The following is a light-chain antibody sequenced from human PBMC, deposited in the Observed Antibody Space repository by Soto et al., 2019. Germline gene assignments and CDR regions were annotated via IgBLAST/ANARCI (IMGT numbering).Light chain of an antibody. CDR1: RGISSY. Sequence: IQLTQSPSSLSASVGDRVTITCRASRGISSYLAWYQQKPAKAPKLLVYSASTLQSGVPSRFSGSGSGPDFTLTISSLQPEDSATYFCQQLNSYPQTFGQGTRLEIK. CDR2: SAS. J-gene: IGKJ5*01. V-gene: IGKV1-9*01. CDR3: QQLNSYPQT.